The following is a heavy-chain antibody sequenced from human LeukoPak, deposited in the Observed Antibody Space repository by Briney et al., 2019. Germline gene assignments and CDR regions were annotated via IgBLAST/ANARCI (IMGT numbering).Heavy chain of an antibody. D-gene: IGHD3-22*01. CDR1: LGSISNHY. CDR3: ARRSGNYPYFFDY. J-gene: IGHJ4*02. CDR2: IYYSGST. Sequence: SETLSLTCTVSLGSISNHYWSWIRQPPGGGLEWIGYIYYSGSTNYNPSLKSRVTISVDTSKNQFSLKLNSVSAADTAVYYCARRSGNYPYFFDYWGQGTLVTVSS. V-gene: IGHV4-59*11.